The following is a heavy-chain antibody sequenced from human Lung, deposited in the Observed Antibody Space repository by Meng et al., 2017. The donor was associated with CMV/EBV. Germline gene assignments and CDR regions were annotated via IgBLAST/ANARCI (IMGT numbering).Heavy chain of an antibody. J-gene: IGHJ5*02. CDR3: ATEGPLNWFDR. Sequence: SXXVSCKASGGTFSNYPVSWVRHAPGLGLEWMGGFIPIFGTPNYAQKFQGRLTITTDESTSTAYMALNSLRSEDTAVYYCATEGPLNWFDRWGQGNLVTVPQ. CDR2: FIPIFGTP. V-gene: IGHV1-69*05. CDR1: GGTFSNYP.